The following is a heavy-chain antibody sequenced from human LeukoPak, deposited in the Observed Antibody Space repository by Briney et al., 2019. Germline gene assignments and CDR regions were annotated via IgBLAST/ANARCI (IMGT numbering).Heavy chain of an antibody. CDR2: IIQDGSAK. D-gene: IGHD3-22*01. CDR1: GFTLSTYR. Sequence: PGGSLRLSCVASGFTLSTYRMSWVRQAPGKGLVWVANIIQDGSAKNYVDSVKGRFTISRDNAKSSLYLQMNSLRAEDTAAYYCARVTSYYYNTSGDYYFDHWGQGTLVTVSS. J-gene: IGHJ4*02. CDR3: ARVTSYYYNTSGDYYFDH. V-gene: IGHV3-7*04.